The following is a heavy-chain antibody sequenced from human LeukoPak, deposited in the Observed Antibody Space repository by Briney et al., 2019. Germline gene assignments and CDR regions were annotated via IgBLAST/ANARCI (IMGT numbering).Heavy chain of an antibody. V-gene: IGHV1-18*01. CDR1: GYTFTSYG. CDR3: ASSIALYYYGMDV. CDR2: ISAYNGNT. Sequence: ASVKVSCKASGYTFTSYGISWVRQAPGQGLEGMGWISAYNGNTNYAQKLQGRVTMTTDTSTSTAYMELRSLRSDDTAVYYCASSIALYYYGMDVWGQGTTVTVSS. D-gene: IGHD2-15*01. J-gene: IGHJ6*02.